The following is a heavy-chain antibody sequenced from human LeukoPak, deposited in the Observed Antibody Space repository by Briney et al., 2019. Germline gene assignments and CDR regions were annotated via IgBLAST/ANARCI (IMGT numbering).Heavy chain of an antibody. CDR1: GGSISSYY. D-gene: IGHD5-24*01. Sequence: SETLSLTCTVSGGSISSYYWSWIRQPPGKGLEWIGYIYYSGSTNSNPSLKSRVTISVDTSKNQFSLKLSSVTAADTAVYYCARVAGRWPYYFDYWGQGTLVTVSS. J-gene: IGHJ4*02. CDR2: IYYSGST. V-gene: IGHV4-59*01. CDR3: ARVAGRWPYYFDY.